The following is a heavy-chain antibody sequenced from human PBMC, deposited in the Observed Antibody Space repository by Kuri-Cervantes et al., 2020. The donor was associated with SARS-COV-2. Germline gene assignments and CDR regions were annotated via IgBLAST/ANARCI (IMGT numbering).Heavy chain of an antibody. CDR1: GGSISSYY. V-gene: IGHV4-59*01. Sequence: GSLRLSSTVSGGSISSYYWSWIRQPPGKGLEWIGYIYYSGSTNYNPSLKSRVTISVDTYKNQFSLKLSSVTAADTAVYYCARGGYSSGWYAVDWGQGTLVTVSS. CDR3: ARGGYSSGWYAVD. D-gene: IGHD6-19*01. CDR2: IYYSGST. J-gene: IGHJ4*02.